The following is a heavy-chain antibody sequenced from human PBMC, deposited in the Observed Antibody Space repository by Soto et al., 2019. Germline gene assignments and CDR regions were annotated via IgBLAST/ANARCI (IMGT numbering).Heavy chain of an antibody. D-gene: IGHD4-17*01. J-gene: IGHJ4*02. V-gene: IGHV4-59*01. Sequence: PSETLSLTCTVSGGSIISYYWSWIRQPPGKGLEWIGYIYYSGSTNYNPSLKSRVAISVDTSKNQFSLKLSSVTAADTAVYYCARSFVTVTTLFDYWGQGTLVTVSS. CDR2: IYYSGST. CDR3: ARSFVTVTTLFDY. CDR1: GGSIISYY.